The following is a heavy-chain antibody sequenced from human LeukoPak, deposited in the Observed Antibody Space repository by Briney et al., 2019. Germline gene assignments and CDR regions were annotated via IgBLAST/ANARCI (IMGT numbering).Heavy chain of an antibody. CDR1: GFTFTGYY. V-gene: IGHV1-2*02. Sequence: ASVKVSCKASGFTFTGYYIQWVRQAPGQGLEWMGWISPHSGATKYAQRFQGRVTMTRDTSISTAYMELSRLRSDDTAVYYCARLADCSSSSCRSFDYWGQGTLVTVSS. J-gene: IGHJ4*02. D-gene: IGHD2-2*01. CDR3: ARLADCSSSSCRSFDY. CDR2: ISPHSGAT.